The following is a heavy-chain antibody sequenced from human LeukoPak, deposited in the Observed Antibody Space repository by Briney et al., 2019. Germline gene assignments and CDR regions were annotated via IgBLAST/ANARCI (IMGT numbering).Heavy chain of an antibody. Sequence: SETLSLTCAVYGLSFSGYYWSWIRQPPGKGLEWIGEINHSGSTNYNPSLKSRVTISVDTSKNQFSLKLSSVTAADTAVYYCAREAGCGGDCYRPAQGYYFDYWGQGTLVTVSS. V-gene: IGHV4-34*01. CDR2: INHSGST. CDR1: GLSFSGYY. J-gene: IGHJ4*02. D-gene: IGHD2-21*02. CDR3: AREAGCGGDCYRPAQGYYFDY.